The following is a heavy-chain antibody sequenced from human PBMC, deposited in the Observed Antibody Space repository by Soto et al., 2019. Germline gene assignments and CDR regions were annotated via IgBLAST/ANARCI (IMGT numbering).Heavy chain of an antibody. V-gene: IGHV3-73*02. CDR3: TLSFVVAANLSPYYPYGMDV. Sequence: EVQLVESGGGLVQPGGSLKLSCAASGFTFSGSAMHWVRQASGKGLEWVGRIRSKANSYATAYAASVKGRFTISRDDSKNTAYLQMNSLKTEDTAVYYCTLSFVVAANLSPYYPYGMDVWGQGTTVTVSS. CDR2: IRSKANSYAT. CDR1: GFTFSGSA. D-gene: IGHD2-15*01. J-gene: IGHJ6*02.